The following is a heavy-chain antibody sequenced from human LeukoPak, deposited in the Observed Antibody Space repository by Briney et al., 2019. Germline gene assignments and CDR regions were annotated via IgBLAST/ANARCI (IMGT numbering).Heavy chain of an antibody. Sequence: GGSLRLSCAASGFSFSSYDMNWVRQAPGKGLEWVSSISSSGSYIYYADSVKGRFTISKNDAKNSLYLQMNSLRAEDTAVYYCAREVLGGNSAWGQETLVTVSS. CDR2: ISSSGSYI. J-gene: IGHJ4*02. D-gene: IGHD1-1*01. CDR3: AREVLGGNSA. CDR1: GFSFSSYD. V-gene: IGHV3-21*01.